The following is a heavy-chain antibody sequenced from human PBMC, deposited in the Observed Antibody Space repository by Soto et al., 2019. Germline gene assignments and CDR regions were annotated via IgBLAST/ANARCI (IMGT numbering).Heavy chain of an antibody. CDR2: IYPGDSDT. Sequence: GESLKISCKGSGYSFTGYWIGWVRQMPGKGLEWMGIIYPGDSDTRYSPSFQGQVTISADKSINTAYLQWSSLKTSDTAIYYCARNDYNGNSSDYWGHGTLVTVSS. J-gene: IGHJ4*01. CDR3: ARNDYNGNSSDY. D-gene: IGHD4-4*01. V-gene: IGHV5-51*01. CDR1: GYSFTGYW.